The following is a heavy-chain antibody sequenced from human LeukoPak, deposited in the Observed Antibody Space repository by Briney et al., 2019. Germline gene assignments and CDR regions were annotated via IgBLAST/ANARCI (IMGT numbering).Heavy chain of an antibody. J-gene: IGHJ4*02. Sequence: SETLSLTCTVSGGSISSHYWSWIRQPPGKGLEWIGYIYYSGSTNYNPSLKSRVTISVDTSKNQFSLELSSVTAADTAVYYCARAVVPAAIGLEYFDYWGQGTLVTVSS. V-gene: IGHV4-59*11. D-gene: IGHD2-2*01. CDR1: GGSISSHY. CDR2: IYYSGST. CDR3: ARAVVPAAIGLEYFDY.